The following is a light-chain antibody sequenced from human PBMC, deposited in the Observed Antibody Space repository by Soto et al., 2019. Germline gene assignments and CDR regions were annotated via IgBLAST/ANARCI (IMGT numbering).Light chain of an antibody. CDR2: EVS. V-gene: IGLV2-14*01. Sequence: QSALTQPASVSASPGQSITISCTGTSSDVGSFDYVSWYQQYPGKAPNLMIYEVSNRPSGVSNRFSGSKSGNTASLTISGLQPEDEADYYCSSYTNSGTRVFGGGTKLTVL. CDR1: SSDVGSFDY. J-gene: IGLJ2*01. CDR3: SSYTNSGTRV.